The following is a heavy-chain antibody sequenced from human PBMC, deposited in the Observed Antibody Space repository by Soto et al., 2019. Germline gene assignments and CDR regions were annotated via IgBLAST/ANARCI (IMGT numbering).Heavy chain of an antibody. CDR1: GGSFSDYY. CDR3: ARGGLGSYWNPIDL. V-gene: IGHV4-34*01. Sequence: KPSETLSLTCAVFGGSFSDYYWNWIRQPPGKGLEWIGEINHGGSMNYNPSLKSRVNISVDTSREQFSLTLTSLTAADTATYYCARGGLGSYWNPIDLWGQGSLVTVSS. J-gene: IGHJ5*01. CDR2: INHGGSM. D-gene: IGHD3-10*01.